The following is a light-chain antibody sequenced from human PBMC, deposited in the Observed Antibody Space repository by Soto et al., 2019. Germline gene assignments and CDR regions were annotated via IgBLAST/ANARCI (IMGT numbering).Light chain of an antibody. J-gene: IGLJ2*01. V-gene: IGLV1-40*01. Sequence: QSVLTQAPSVPGAPGQRVTISCTGTSSNIGAGYDVHWYQQFPGTAPKLLIYGNNNRPSWVPDRFSASRSGATASLAITGLQAEDEADYYCQSYDISLSGSVVFGGGTKLTVL. CDR3: QSYDISLSGSVV. CDR1: SSNIGAGYD. CDR2: GNN.